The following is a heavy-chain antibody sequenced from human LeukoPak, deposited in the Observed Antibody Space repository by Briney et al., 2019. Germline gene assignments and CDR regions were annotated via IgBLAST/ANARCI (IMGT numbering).Heavy chain of an antibody. CDR2: INHGGST. CDR1: GGSISSSSYY. J-gene: IGHJ4*02. D-gene: IGHD2-2*01. CDR3: ARRIYCSSTSCYANKIDY. Sequence: NSSETLSLTCTVSGGSISSSSYYWGWIRQPPGKGLEWIGSINHGGSTNYNPSLKSRVTISVDTSKNQFSLRLSSVTAADTAVYYCARRIYCSSTSCYANKIDYWGQGTLVTVSS. V-gene: IGHV4-39*07.